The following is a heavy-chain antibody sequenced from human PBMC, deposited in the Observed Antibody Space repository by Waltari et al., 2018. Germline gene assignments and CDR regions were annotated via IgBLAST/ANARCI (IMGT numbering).Heavy chain of an antibody. J-gene: IGHJ5*02. Sequence: SVWGIWVRQPPGKGLEWIGEISHSETTNYSPSLRSRVTISMDKSKNQISLDLTSVTASDTAVYYCASGGLRNFDWAWGQGTLVTVSS. CDR1: SVW. V-gene: IGHV4-4*02. CDR3: ASGGLRNFDWA. CDR2: ISHSETT. D-gene: IGHD3-9*01.